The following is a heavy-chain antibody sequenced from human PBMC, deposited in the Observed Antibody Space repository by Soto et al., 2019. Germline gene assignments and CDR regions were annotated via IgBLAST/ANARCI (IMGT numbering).Heavy chain of an antibody. Sequence: QVQLQESGTGLVKPSQTLSLTCTVPGGSINGGGYYWTWIRQHPGKGLEWFGNIYNSGTTYYNPSLEGRISISLDTSKNQFSLKVTSVTAADSAVYYCARGRGYSYQNFFDLWGHGIRVTVSS. V-gene: IGHV4-31*03. CDR1: GGSINGGGYY. D-gene: IGHD5-18*01. CDR2: IYNSGTT. CDR3: ARGRGYSYQNFFDL. J-gene: IGHJ5*02.